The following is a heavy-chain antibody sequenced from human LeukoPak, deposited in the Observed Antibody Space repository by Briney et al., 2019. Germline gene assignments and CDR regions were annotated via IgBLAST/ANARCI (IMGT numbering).Heavy chain of an antibody. Sequence: PSETLSLTCAVYGGSFSGYYWSWIRQPPGKGLEWIGEINHSGSTNYNPSLKSRVTISVDTSKNQFSLRLTSVTAADTAVYYCARGPGEGTYYFDCWGQGTVVTVSS. CDR2: INHSGST. D-gene: IGHD1-7*01. J-gene: IGHJ4*02. CDR3: ARGPGEGTYYFDC. V-gene: IGHV4-34*01. CDR1: GGSFSGYY.